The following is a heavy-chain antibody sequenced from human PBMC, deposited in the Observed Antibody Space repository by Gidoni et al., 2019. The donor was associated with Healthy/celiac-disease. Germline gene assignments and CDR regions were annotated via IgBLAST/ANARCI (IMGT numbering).Heavy chain of an antibody. CDR1: GFTFSSYS. J-gene: IGHJ3*02. D-gene: IGHD3-9*01. CDR2: ISSSSSYI. CDR3: ARATCVDRDWLDPSDAFDI. Sequence: EVQLVESGGGLVKPGGSLRLSCAASGFTFSSYSMNWVRQAPGKGLAGVSAISSSSSYIYYADSVKGRFTSSRDNAKNSLYLQMNSLRAEDTAVYYCARATCVDRDWLDPSDAFDIWGQGTMVTVSS. V-gene: IGHV3-21*01.